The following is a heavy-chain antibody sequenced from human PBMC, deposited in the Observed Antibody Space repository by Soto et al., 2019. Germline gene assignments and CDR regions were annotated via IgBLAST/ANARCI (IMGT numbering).Heavy chain of an antibody. J-gene: IGHJ5*02. D-gene: IGHD3-16*02. CDR2: IYWDDDK. V-gene: IGHV2-5*02. CDR1: GFSLSTSGVG. CDR3: AHRRAMITFGGVIVIRGFDP. Sequence: QITLKESGPTLVKPTQTLTLTCTFSGFSLSTSGVGVGWIRQPPGKALERLALIYWDDDKRYSPSLKSRLTITKDTSKNQVVLTMTNMDPVDTATYYCAHRRAMITFGGVIVIRGFDPWGQGTLVTVSS.